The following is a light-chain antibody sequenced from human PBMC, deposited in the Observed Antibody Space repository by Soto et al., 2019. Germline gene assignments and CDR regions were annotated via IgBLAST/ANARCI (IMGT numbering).Light chain of an antibody. Sequence: QSALTQPASVSGSPGQSITISCTGTSSDVGGYNYVSWYQQHPGKAPKLMIYDVSNRPSGVSNRFSGSKSGNTASLTISGLQSEXEADYYCSSYTSSSTRVFGTGTKVTVL. CDR1: SSDVGGYNY. J-gene: IGLJ1*01. CDR2: DVS. V-gene: IGLV2-14*01. CDR3: SSYTSSSTRV.